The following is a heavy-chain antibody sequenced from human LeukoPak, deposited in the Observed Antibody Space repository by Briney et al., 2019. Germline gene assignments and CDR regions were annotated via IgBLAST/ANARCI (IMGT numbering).Heavy chain of an antibody. J-gene: IGHJ4*02. D-gene: IGHD3-3*01. Sequence: SETLSLTCAVYGGSFSGYYWSWIRQPPGKGLEWIGEINHSGSTNYNPSLKSRVTISVDTSKNQFSLKLSSVTAADTAVYYCAIGTYYDFWIGYCWGQGTLVTVSS. CDR3: AIGTYYDFWIGYC. CDR1: GGSFSGYY. CDR2: INHSGST. V-gene: IGHV4-34*01.